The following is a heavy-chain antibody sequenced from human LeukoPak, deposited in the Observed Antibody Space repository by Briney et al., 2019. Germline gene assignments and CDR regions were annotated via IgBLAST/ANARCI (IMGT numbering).Heavy chain of an antibody. J-gene: IGHJ4*02. CDR3: AREAPGGYYDSSGYPLGRFDY. CDR2: IYYSGST. V-gene: IGHV4-31*03. CDR1: GGSISSGGYY. D-gene: IGHD3-22*01. Sequence: SETLSLTCTVSGGSISSGGYYWSWIRQHPGKGLEWIGYIYYSGSTYYNPSLKSRVTISVDTSKNQFSLKLSSVTAADTAVYYCAREAPGGYYDSSGYPLGRFDYWGQGTLVTVSS.